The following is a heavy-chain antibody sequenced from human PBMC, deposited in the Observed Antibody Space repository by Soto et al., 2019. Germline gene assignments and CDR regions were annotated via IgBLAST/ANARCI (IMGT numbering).Heavy chain of an antibody. CDR1: GYTFNTYY. J-gene: IGHJ4*02. V-gene: IGHV1-46*02. CDR3: ARGGHIAVVTASFDN. Sequence: QVQLVQSGAEVRKPGASVKVSCKPSGYTFNTYYLHWLRQAPGQALEWMGVIHPSVGGTTYAQKFLGRVTVTRDTSTTTVFMELSSLRSDDTAVYYCARGGHIAVVTASFDNWGQGTLVTVSS. CDR2: IHPSVGGT. D-gene: IGHD2-21*02.